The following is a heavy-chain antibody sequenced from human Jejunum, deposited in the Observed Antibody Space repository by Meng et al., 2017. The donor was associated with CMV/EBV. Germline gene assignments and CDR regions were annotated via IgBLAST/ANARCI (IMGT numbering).Heavy chain of an antibody. V-gene: IGHV1-18*01. CDR3: ARGSAYYDIWGGYKDLDN. J-gene: IGHJ4*02. Sequence: YKFISYGSTWVRQAPGQGLEWMGWISSYTGKTNLAQKFQGRVTMTTDTSATSAYIEVRSLRSDDTAVYYCARGSAYYDIWGGYKDLDNWGQGTLVTVSS. CDR2: ISSYTGKT. CDR1: YKFISYG. D-gene: IGHD3-3*01.